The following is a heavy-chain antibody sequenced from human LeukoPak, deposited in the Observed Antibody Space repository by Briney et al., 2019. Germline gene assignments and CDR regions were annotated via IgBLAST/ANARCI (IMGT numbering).Heavy chain of an antibody. CDR3: ASTRAGTAILDY. V-gene: IGHV5-10-1*01. Sequence: PGESLRISCKGSGYSFTSYWISWVRQMPGKGLEWMGRIDPSDSYTNYSPSFQGHVTISADKSISTAYLQWSSLKASDTAMYYCASTRAGTAILDYWGQGTLVTVSS. CDR2: IDPSDSYT. J-gene: IGHJ4*02. CDR1: GYSFTSYW. D-gene: IGHD6-19*01.